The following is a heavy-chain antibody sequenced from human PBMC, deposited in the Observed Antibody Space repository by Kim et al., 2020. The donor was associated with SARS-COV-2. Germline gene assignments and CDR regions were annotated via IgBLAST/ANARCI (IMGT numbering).Heavy chain of an antibody. CDR2: ISSSGSDK. D-gene: IGHD3-3*01. Sequence: GGSLRLSCAASGFTFNSYSLNWVRQAPGKGLEWVSSISSSGSDKYYADSVKGRFTISRDNAKNSLYLQMNSLRAEDTAVYYCARDLDDCSIGYGLNVYWG. CDR1: GFTFNSYS. J-gene: IGHJ4*01. CDR3: ARDLDDCSIGYGLNVY. V-gene: IGHV3-21*01.